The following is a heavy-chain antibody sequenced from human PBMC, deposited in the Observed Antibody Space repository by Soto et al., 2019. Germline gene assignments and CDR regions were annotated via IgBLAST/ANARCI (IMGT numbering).Heavy chain of an antibody. V-gene: IGHV3-23*01. CDR3: AKDRGSVYGMDV. D-gene: IGHD2-15*01. CDR2: ISGSGGST. J-gene: IGHJ6*02. Sequence: EVQLLESGGGLVQPGGSLRLSCAASGFTFSSYAMSWVRQAPGKGLEWVSAISGSGGSTYYADSVKGRFTISRDNSKNTLYLQMTSLRAEDTAVYYCAKDRGSVYGMDVWGQGTTVTVSS. CDR1: GFTFSSYA.